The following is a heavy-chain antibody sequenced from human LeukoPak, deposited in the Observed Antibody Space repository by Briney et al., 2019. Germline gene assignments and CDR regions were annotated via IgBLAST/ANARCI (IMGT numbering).Heavy chain of an antibody. CDR2: IYHSGSP. D-gene: IGHD6-13*01. J-gene: IGHJ6*02. CDR3: ARDSSSWPYYGMDV. CDR1: GYYISSGYY. V-gene: IGHV4-38-2*02. Sequence: SETLSLTCNVSGYYISSGYYWGWIRQPPGKGLEWIGSIYHSGSPYYNPSLKTRVTISVDMSKNQFFLNLSSVTAADTAVYYCARDSSSWPYYGMDVWGQGTTVTVSS.